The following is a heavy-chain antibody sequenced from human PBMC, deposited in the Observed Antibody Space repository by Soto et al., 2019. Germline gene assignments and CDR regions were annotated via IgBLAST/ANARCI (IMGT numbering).Heavy chain of an antibody. CDR3: ARVDCSSTSCYGGIGDFDY. J-gene: IGHJ4*02. V-gene: IGHV4-31*03. CDR2: IYYSGST. D-gene: IGHD2-2*01. Sequence: QVQLQESGPGLVKPSQTLSLTCTVSGGSISSGGYYWSWIRQHPGKGLEWIGYIYYSGSTYYNPSLKSRVTISVDTSKNQFSLKLSSVTAADTAVYYCARVDCSSTSCYGGIGDFDYWGQGTLVTVSS. CDR1: GGSISSGGYY.